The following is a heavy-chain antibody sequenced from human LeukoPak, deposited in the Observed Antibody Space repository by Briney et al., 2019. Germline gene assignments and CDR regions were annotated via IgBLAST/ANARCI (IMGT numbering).Heavy chain of an antibody. J-gene: IGHJ4*02. CDR2: IIPILGIA. D-gene: IGHD1-26*01. CDR1: EGTFSSYT. CDR3: ASGLSGSLDGDY. V-gene: IGHV1-69*02. Sequence: SVKVSCKASEGTFSSYTISWVRQAPGQGLEWMGRIIPILGIANYAQKFQGRVTITADKSTSTAYMELSSLRSEDTAVYYCASGLSGSLDGDYWGQGTLVTVSS.